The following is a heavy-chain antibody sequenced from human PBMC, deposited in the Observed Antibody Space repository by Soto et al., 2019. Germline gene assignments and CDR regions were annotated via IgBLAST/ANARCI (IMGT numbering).Heavy chain of an antibody. J-gene: IGHJ4*02. CDR1: GFTFNNFA. CDR3: AKDEMGATHY. V-gene: IGHV3-23*01. Sequence: GGSLRLSCAASGFTFNNFAMSWVRQAPGKGPEWVSTISAGGDNSYYADSVEGRFTISRDNSKETVSLQMNRLGAEDTAIYYCAKDEMGATHYWGQGTLVTVSS. CDR2: ISAGGDNS. D-gene: IGHD1-26*01.